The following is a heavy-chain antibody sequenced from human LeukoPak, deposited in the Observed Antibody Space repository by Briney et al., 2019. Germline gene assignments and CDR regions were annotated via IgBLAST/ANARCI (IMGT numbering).Heavy chain of an antibody. CDR3: ARVGGYGSGSYWINAFDI. V-gene: IGHV3-21*01. J-gene: IGHJ3*02. D-gene: IGHD3-10*01. CDR2: ISSSSSYI. CDR1: GFTFSSYS. Sequence: PGGSLRLSCAASGFTFSSYSMNWVRQAPGKGLEWVSSISSSSSYIYYADSVKGRFTISRDNAKNSLYLQMNSLRAEDTAVYYCARVGGYGSGSYWINAFDIWGQGTMVTVSS.